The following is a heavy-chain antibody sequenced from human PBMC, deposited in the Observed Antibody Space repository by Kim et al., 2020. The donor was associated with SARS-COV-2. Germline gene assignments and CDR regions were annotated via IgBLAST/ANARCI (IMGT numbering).Heavy chain of an antibody. D-gene: IGHD3-10*01. V-gene: IGHV1-3*01. CDR3: ARRVDTNGSGSYYMAAFDY. Sequence: GRVTITRDTSASTAYMELSSLRSEDTAVYYCARRVDTNGSGSYYMAAFDYWGQGTLVTVSS. J-gene: IGHJ4*02.